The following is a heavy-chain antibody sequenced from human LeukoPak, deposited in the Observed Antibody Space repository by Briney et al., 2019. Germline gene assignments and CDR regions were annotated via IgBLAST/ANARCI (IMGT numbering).Heavy chain of an antibody. CDR1: GGSISSGDYY. V-gene: IGHV4-30-4*08. D-gene: IGHD3-22*01. Sequence: PSEILSLTCTVSGGSISSGDYYWSWIRQPPGKGLEWIGYIYYSGSTYYNPSLKSRVTISVDTSKNQFSLKLSSVTAADTAVYYCARGALEYYYDSSGYMDYWGQGTLVTVSS. CDR2: IYYSGST. J-gene: IGHJ4*02. CDR3: ARGALEYYYDSSGYMDY.